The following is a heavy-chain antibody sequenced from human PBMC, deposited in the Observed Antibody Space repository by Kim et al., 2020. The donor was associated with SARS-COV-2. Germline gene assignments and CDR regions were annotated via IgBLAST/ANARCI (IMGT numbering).Heavy chain of an antibody. Sequence: GGSLRLSCAASGFTFSTYAMSWVRQAPGKELEWVSSVGGGGGSTYYADSVKGRFTISRDDSKNMLYLQMNSLRAEDTAVFYCARGYCTRGSCPGLYRWG. J-gene: IGHJ1*01. CDR1: GFTFSTYA. CDR2: VGGGGGST. V-gene: IGHV3-23*01. D-gene: IGHD2-15*01. CDR3: ARGYCTRGSCPGLYR.